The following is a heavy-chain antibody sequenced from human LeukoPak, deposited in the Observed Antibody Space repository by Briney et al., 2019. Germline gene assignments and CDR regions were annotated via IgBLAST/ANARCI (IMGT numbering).Heavy chain of an antibody. V-gene: IGHV4-61*02. CDR2: IYTSGST. CDR3: ARASWHYDILTGYLGGYYYYYYMDV. Sequence: NTSQTLSLTCTVSGGSISSGSYYWSWIRQPAGRGLEWIGRIYTSGSTNYNPSLKSRVTISVDTSKNQFSLKLSSVTAADTAVYYCARASWHYDILTGYLGGYYYYYYMDVWGKGTTVTISS. J-gene: IGHJ6*03. CDR1: GGSISSGSYY. D-gene: IGHD3-9*01.